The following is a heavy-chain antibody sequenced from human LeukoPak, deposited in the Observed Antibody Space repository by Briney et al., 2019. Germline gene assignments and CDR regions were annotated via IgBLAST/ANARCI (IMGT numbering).Heavy chain of an antibody. V-gene: IGHV4-34*01. J-gene: IGHJ4*02. Sequence: SETLSLTCAVYGGSFSGYFWSWIRQPPGKGLEWIGEINHSGSTNHNPSLKSRVTISVDTSKNQFSLKVTSVTAADTAVYYCVRDRPSGVFEYWGQGTLVTVSS. CDR2: INHSGST. CDR3: VRDRPSGVFEY. CDR1: GGSFSGYF. D-gene: IGHD3-3*01.